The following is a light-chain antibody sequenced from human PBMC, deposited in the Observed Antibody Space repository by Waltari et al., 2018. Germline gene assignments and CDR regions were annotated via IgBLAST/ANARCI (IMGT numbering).Light chain of an antibody. Sequence: QSVLTQPPSVSGAPGQRVTVSCTGSSSNIGAGYAVPWYQHLPGTAPKLLIYANNNRPSGVPDRFSGSKSGTSASLAITGLQADDEADYYCQSYDTSLSGSNWVFGGGTKLTVL. CDR1: SSNIGAGYA. V-gene: IGLV1-40*01. CDR2: ANN. J-gene: IGLJ3*02. CDR3: QSYDTSLSGSNWV.